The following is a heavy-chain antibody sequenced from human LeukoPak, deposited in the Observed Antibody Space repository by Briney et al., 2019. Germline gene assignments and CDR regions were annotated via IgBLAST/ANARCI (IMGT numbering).Heavy chain of an antibody. Sequence: SETLSLTCTVSGDSISSFYWSWIRQPAGKGLEWIGHIYTSGSTNYSPSLKSRVTMSVDTSKNQFSLKLSSVTAADTAVYYCARDVLAATGSFDYWGQGTQVTVSS. CDR1: GDSISSFY. V-gene: IGHV4-4*07. J-gene: IGHJ4*02. D-gene: IGHD6-13*01. CDR2: IYTSGST. CDR3: ARDVLAATGSFDY.